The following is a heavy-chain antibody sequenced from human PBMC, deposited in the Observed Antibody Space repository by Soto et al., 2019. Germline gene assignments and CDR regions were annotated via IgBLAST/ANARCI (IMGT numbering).Heavy chain of an antibody. J-gene: IGHJ5*02. CDR3: ARTLDYGGSAGTNWFDP. V-gene: IGHV4-30-2*01. D-gene: IGHD2-15*01. Sequence: QLQLQESGSGLVKPSETLSLTCTVSGDSISSGAYSWSWIRLPPGKRLEWIGYIYHRGTSHYNPSLISRFTMSVVRSRNQFSLNLRSVTAADTAVYYCARTLDYGGSAGTNWFDPWGQGTLVTVSS. CDR1: GDSISSGAYS. CDR2: IYHRGTS.